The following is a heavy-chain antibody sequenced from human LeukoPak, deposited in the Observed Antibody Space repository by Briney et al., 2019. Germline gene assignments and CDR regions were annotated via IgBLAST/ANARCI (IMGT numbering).Heavy chain of an antibody. CDR3: AKGSRSSRPYYFDH. D-gene: IGHD6-6*01. CDR2: IWYDGSNK. J-gene: IGHJ4*02. V-gene: IGHV3-33*06. Sequence: GGSLRLSCAASGFTFSSYGMHWVRQAPGKGLEWVAVIWYDGSNKYYADSVKGRFTISRDNSKNTLYLQMNSLRAEDTAIYYCAKGSRSSRPYYFDHWGQGTLVTASS. CDR1: GFTFSSYG.